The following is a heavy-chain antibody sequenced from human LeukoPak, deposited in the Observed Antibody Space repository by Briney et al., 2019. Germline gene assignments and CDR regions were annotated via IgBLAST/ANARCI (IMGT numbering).Heavy chain of an antibody. CDR1: GFNFNYFA. CDR2: IGDSGSGG. Sequence: GGSLRLSCSASGFNFNYFAMSWIRQAPGKRLEWVSTIGDSGSGGSYADSVRGRFTISRDNSKSMVYLQMHSLRVDDSAVYYCSRIKYGGNSGYHFDYWGQGTLVTVSS. CDR3: SRIKYGGNSGYHFDY. J-gene: IGHJ4*02. V-gene: IGHV3-23*01. D-gene: IGHD4-23*01.